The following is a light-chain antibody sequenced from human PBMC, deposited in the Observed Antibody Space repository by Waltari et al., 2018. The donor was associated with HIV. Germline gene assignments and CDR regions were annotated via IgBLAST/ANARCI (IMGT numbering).Light chain of an antibody. CDR1: QSVTNN. CDR2: SAS. J-gene: IGKJ5*01. Sequence: DIVMTQSPATLSVSPGERATLSCRASQSVTNNLAWYQQKLGRAPRLLIFSASARASGVPARFSASGSGTEFTLTISSLQPEDSAVYYCQQYNARPPLTFGQGTRVEIK. CDR3: QQYNARPPLT. V-gene: IGKV3-15*01.